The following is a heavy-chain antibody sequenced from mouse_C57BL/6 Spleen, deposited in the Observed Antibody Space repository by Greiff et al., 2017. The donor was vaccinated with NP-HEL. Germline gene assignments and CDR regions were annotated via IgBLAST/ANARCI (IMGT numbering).Heavy chain of an antibody. Sequence: QVQLQQSGPELVKPGASVKISCKASGYAFSSSWMNWVKQRPGKGLEWIGRIYPGDGDTNYNGKFKGKATLTADKSSSTAYMQLSSLTSEDSAFYFCARSDGYYGGAMDYWGQGTSVTVSS. V-gene: IGHV1-82*01. CDR3: ARSDGYYGGAMDY. D-gene: IGHD2-3*01. J-gene: IGHJ4*01. CDR1: GYAFSSSW. CDR2: IYPGDGDT.